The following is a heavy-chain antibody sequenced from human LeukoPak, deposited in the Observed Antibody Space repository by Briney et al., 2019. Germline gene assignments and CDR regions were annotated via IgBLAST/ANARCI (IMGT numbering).Heavy chain of an antibody. CDR2: ISSSSSYI. D-gene: IGHD6-13*01. CDR1: GFTFDDYA. Sequence: GGSLRLSCAASGFTFDDYAMHWVRQAPGKGLEWVSSISSSSSYIYYADSVKGRFTISRDNAKNSLYLQMNSLRAEDTAVYYCAVSPYSSSWYFYYWGQGTLVTVSS. CDR3: AVSPYSSSWYFYY. J-gene: IGHJ4*02. V-gene: IGHV3-21*01.